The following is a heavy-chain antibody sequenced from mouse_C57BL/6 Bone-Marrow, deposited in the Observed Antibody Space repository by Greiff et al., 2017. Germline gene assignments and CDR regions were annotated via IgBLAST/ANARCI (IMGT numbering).Heavy chain of an antibody. CDR2: INYDGSSN. J-gene: IGHJ4*01. V-gene: IGHV5-16*01. CDR3: AREDYDYYAMDY. CDR1: GFTFSDYY. D-gene: IGHD2-4*01. Sequence: EVQRVASVGGLVQPGSSMKLSCTASGFTFSDYYMAWVRQVTEKGLEWVANINYDGSSNYYMDSLKSRFIISRDNAKNILYLQMSSLKSEDTATYYCAREDYDYYAMDYWGQGTSVTVSA.